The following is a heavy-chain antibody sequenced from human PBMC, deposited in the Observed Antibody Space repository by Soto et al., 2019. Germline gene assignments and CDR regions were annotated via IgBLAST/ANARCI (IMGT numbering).Heavy chain of an antibody. CDR1: GYTFTSYG. CDR3: ARDGGDCSGGSCYSGDYGMDV. D-gene: IGHD2-15*01. V-gene: IGHV1-18*01. Sequence: ASVKVSCKASGYTFTSYGISWVRQAPGQGLEWMGWISAYNGNTNYAQKLQGGVTMTTDTSTSTAYMELRSLRSDDTAVYYCARDGGDCSGGSCYSGDYGMDVWGQGTTVTVSS. CDR2: ISAYNGNT. J-gene: IGHJ6*02.